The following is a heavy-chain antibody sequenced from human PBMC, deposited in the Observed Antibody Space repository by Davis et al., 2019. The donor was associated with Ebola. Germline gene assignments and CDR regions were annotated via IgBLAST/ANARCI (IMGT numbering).Heavy chain of an antibody. V-gene: IGHV1-69*13. J-gene: IGHJ4*02. Sequence: SVKVSCKASGGTFSSYAISWVRQAPGQGLEWMGGIIPIFGTANYAQKFQGRVTITADESTSTAYMELSSLRSEDTAVYYCARDRYGIAARHLGSDFDHWGQGTLVTVSS. CDR2: IIPIFGTA. CDR3: ARDRYGIAARHLGSDFDH. CDR1: GGTFSSYA. D-gene: IGHD6-6*01.